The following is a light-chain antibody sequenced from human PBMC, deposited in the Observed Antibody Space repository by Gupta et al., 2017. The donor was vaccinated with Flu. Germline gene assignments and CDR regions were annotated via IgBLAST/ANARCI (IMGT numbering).Light chain of an antibody. Sequence: QSLLTQPPSSSGTPGQRVTISCSGSNSNIGRNTLSWYQQLPGAAPKLIIQNDNQRPSGVPVRFSGSKAGTSAYLPISGLQSEDEGDVYCANWDDSLNGPVFGGGTRLTVL. CDR1: NSNIGRNT. V-gene: IGLV1-44*01. CDR2: NDN. J-gene: IGLJ3*02. CDR3: ANWDDSLNGPV.